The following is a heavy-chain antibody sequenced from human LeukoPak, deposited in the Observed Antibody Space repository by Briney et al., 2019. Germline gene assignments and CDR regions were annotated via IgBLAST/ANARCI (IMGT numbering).Heavy chain of an antibody. J-gene: IGHJ4*02. CDR3: ARDHNYAFDN. CDR2: IGSGSGNT. CDR1: GFPFIDYS. V-gene: IGHV3-48*04. D-gene: IGHD1-1*01. Sequence: GGSLRLSCTASGFPFIDYSMNWVRQAPGRGLEGISYIGSGSGNTKYADCEKGLFTISADNARNSLYLKMNSQRVEDTAVYYCARDHNYAFDNWGQGTLVSVSS.